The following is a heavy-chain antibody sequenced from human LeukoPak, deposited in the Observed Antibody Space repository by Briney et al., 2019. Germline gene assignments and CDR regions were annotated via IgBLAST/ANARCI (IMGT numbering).Heavy chain of an antibody. J-gene: IGHJ4*02. Sequence: GESLKISCRASGNSLSTNWIGWVRQMPGKGLEWMWVIYPGDSDIRYSPSFQGQVTMSVDKSISTAYLQWSSLKASDSAMYYCGRGGYSGYEFDCWGQGTLVTVSS. CDR3: GRGGYSGYEFDC. V-gene: IGHV5-51*01. D-gene: IGHD5-12*01. CDR1: GNSLSTNW. CDR2: IYPGDSDI.